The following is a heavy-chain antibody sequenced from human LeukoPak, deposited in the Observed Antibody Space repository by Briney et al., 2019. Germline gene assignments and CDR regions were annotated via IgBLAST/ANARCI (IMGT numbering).Heavy chain of an antibody. CDR3: ARMGLILPAEFDY. V-gene: IGHV4-59*01. CDR2: IYYSGST. Sequence: PSETLSLTCTVSGGPIGSYYWSWIRQPPGKGLEWIGYIYYSGSTNYNPSLKSRVTISVDTSKNQFSLKLSSVTAADTAVYYCARMGLILPAEFDYWGQGTLVTVSS. J-gene: IGHJ4*02. CDR1: GGPIGSYY. D-gene: IGHD2-2*01.